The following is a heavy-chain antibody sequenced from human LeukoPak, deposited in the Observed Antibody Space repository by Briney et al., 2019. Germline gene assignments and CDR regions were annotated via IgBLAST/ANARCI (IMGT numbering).Heavy chain of an antibody. CDR1: GYTFTSYD. D-gene: IGHD3-10*01. CDR3: ARGGSYLSAFDI. J-gene: IGHJ3*02. CDR2: MNPNSGNT. Sequence: ASVKVCCKASGYTFTSYDITWVRQVSGQGLEWMGWMNPNSGNTDYAQKFQGRVTITRNTSISTAYMELSSLRSEDTAVYYCARGGSYLSAFDIWGQGTMVTVSS. V-gene: IGHV1-8*03.